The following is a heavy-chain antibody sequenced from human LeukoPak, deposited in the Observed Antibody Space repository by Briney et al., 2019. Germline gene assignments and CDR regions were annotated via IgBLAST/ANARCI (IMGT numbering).Heavy chain of an antibody. Sequence: SETLSLTCTVSGGSISSSSYYWGRIRQPPGKGLEWIGSIYYSGSTYYNPSLKSRVTISVDTSKNQFSLKLSSVTAADTAVYYCARRLAGYCSSTSCYVGFFDYWGQGTLVTVSS. D-gene: IGHD2-2*01. CDR2: IYYSGST. J-gene: IGHJ4*02. CDR3: ARRLAGYCSSTSCYVGFFDY. V-gene: IGHV4-39*01. CDR1: GGSISSSSYY.